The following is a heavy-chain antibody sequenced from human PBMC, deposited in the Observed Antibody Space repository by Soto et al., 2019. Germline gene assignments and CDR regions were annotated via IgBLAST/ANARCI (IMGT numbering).Heavy chain of an antibody. J-gene: IGHJ5*01. CDR2: IYYTGST. CDR1: GGSISTHY. Sequence: SETLSLTCTVSGGSISTHYWSWIRQPPGKGLEWIGYIYYTGSTYYNPSLKSRVTISVDTSKNQFSLKLSSVTAADTAVYYCARSIDSWGQGTLVTVSS. CDR3: ARSIDS. V-gene: IGHV4-59*11.